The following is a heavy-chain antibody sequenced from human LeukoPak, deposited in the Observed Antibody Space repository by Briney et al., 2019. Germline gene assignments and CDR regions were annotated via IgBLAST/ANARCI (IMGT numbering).Heavy chain of an antibody. CDR1: GYSFTSYW. CDR3: ARRSSGYIDAFDI. D-gene: IGHD3-22*01. Sequence: GESLKISCKGSGYSFTSYWTGWVRQMPGKGLEWMGIIYPGDSDTRYSPSFQGQVTISADKSISTAYLQWSSLKASDTAMYYCARRSSGYIDAFDIWGQGTMVTVSS. J-gene: IGHJ3*02. V-gene: IGHV5-51*01. CDR2: IYPGDSDT.